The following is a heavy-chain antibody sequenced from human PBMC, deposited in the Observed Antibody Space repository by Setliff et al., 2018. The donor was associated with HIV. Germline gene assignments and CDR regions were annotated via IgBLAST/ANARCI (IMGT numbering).Heavy chain of an antibody. CDR1: GGSFSGYY. Sequence: SETLSLTCAVYGGSFSGYYWSWIRQPPGKGLEWIGEINHSGSTNYNPSLKSRVTISVDTSKNQFSLKLSSVTAADTAVYYCAISYYYGSGSYWGPSGWFDPWGQGTLVTVSS. V-gene: IGHV4-34*01. D-gene: IGHD3-10*01. CDR3: AISYYYGSGSYWGPSGWFDP. CDR2: INHSGST. J-gene: IGHJ5*02.